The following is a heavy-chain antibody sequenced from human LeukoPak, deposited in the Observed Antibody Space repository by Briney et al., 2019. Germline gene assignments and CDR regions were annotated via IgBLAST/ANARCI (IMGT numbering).Heavy chain of an antibody. D-gene: IGHD2-2*01. J-gene: IGHJ4*02. V-gene: IGHV3-49*04. CDR2: IQAKAYGGVT. Sequence: GGPLRLSCSTSGFTFGDYAMSWVRQAPGKGLEWLGFIQAKAYGGVTKYGASVNGRFSILRDDSQSIANLQMNDLKTEDTAVYYCTRAPHPRCSSSGCYLDYWGQGTLVTVSS. CDR3: TRAPHPRCSSSGCYLDY. CDR1: GFTFGDYA.